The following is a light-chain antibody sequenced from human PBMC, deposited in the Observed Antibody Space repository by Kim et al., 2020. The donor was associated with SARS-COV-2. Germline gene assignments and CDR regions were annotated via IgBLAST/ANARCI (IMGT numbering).Light chain of an antibody. CDR3: QAWDSNT. CDR2: QDN. J-gene: IGLJ2*01. Sequence: SYELTQPPSVSVSLGQTASITCSGDKLGNNYVCWYQQKPGQSPVLVIYQDNKRPSGIPERFSGSNSGNTATLTISGTQAMDEADYYCQAWDSNTFGGGTQLTVL. V-gene: IGLV3-1*01. CDR1: KLGNNY.